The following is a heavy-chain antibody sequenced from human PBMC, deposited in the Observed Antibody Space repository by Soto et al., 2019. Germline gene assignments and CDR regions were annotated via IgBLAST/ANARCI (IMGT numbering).Heavy chain of an antibody. CDR2: IWYDGSNK. CDR1: GFTFSSYG. V-gene: IGHV3-33*01. J-gene: IGHJ4*02. D-gene: IGHD1-26*01. Sequence: QVQLVESGGGVVQPGRSLRLSCAASGFTFSSYGMHWVRQAPGKGLEWVAVIWYDGSNKYYADSVKGRFTISRNNSKNTLYLQMNSLRAEDTAVYYCARDRLGGGIVGATGYFDYWGQGTLVTVSS. CDR3: ARDRLGGGIVGATGYFDY.